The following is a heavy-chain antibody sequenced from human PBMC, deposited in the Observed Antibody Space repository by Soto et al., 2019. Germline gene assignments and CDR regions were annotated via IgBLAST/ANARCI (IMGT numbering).Heavy chain of an antibody. J-gene: IGHJ6*03. CDR1: GGSISSSSYY. CDR3: ARVYCSSTSCYQYYYYYYMDV. V-gene: IGHV4-39*01. D-gene: IGHD2-2*01. Sequence: SETLSLTCTVSGGSISSSSYYWGWIRQPPGKGLEWIGSIYYSGSTYYNPSLKSRVTISVDTSKNQFSLKLSSVTAADTAVYYCARVYCSSTSCYQYYYYYYMDVWGKGTTVTVSS. CDR2: IYYSGST.